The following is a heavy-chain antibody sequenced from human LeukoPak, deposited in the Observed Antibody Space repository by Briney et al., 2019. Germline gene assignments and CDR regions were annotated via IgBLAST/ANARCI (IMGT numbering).Heavy chain of an antibody. CDR3: ARVPLAGPYYFDY. J-gene: IGHJ4*02. Sequence: GGSLRLSCAASGFTFSSYSMNWVRQAPGKGLEWVSFISSSSSYIYYADSVKGRFTISRDNAKNSLYLQMNSLRAEDTAVYYCARVPLAGPYYFDYWGQGTLVTVSS. CDR1: GFTFSSYS. D-gene: IGHD6-13*01. CDR2: ISSSSSYI. V-gene: IGHV3-21*01.